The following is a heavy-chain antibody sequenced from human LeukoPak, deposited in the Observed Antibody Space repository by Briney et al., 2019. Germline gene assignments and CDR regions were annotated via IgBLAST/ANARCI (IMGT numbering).Heavy chain of an antibody. CDR3: AKTHDGSGFLNDAYDV. CDR2: ITRNSGRV. V-gene: IGHV3-9*02. J-gene: IGHJ3*01. D-gene: IGHD3-22*01. Sequence: PGGSLRLSCEGTGFTSEDFAMHWVRQAPGKGLEWVAGITRNSGRVDYADSVKGRFTISRDNARKSVYLQMNSLRPGDTAFYYCAKTHDGSGFLNDAYDVWGLGAMVTVSS. CDR1: GFTSEDFA.